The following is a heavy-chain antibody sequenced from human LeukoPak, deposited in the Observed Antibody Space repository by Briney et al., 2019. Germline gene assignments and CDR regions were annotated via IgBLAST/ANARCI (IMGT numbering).Heavy chain of an antibody. V-gene: IGHV7-4-1*02. CDR2: INTNTGNP. CDR1: GYTFTSYA. Sequence: GASVKVSCKASGYTFTSYAMNWVRQAPGQGLEWMGWINTNTGNPTYAQGFTGRFVFSLDTSVSTAYLQISSLKAEDTAVYYCARGPWLMYYYGMDVWGQGTTVTVSS. CDR3: ARGPWLMYYYGMDV. J-gene: IGHJ6*02. D-gene: IGHD3-9*01.